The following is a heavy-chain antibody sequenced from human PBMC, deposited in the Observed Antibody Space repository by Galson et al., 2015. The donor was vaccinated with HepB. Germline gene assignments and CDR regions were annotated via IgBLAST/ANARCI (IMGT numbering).Heavy chain of an antibody. V-gene: IGHV4-59*01. J-gene: IGHJ1*01. Sequence: SETLSLTCTVSGGSISSSYRSWIRQPPGKGLEWIGYIYYSGSTNYNPSLKSRVTISVDTSKNQFSLKLSSVTAADTAVYYCARDSSWGYSGSQQQDEYFQHGGQGTLVTVSS. CDR3: ARDSSWGYSGSQQQDEYFQH. CDR1: GGSISSSY. D-gene: IGHD1-26*01. CDR2: IYYSGST.